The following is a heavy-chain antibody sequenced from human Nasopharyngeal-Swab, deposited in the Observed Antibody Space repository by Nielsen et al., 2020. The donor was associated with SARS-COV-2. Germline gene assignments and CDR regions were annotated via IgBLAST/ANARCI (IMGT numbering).Heavy chain of an antibody. V-gene: IGHV3-9*01. Sequence: SLRLSCAASGFTFDDYAMHWVRQAPGKGLEWVSGISWNGGSIGYADSVRGRFTISRDNANNSLYLQMNSLRPEDTALYYCAKGDLRWQTLDYWGQGTLVTVSS. CDR3: AKGDLRWQTLDY. CDR1: GFTFDDYA. CDR2: ISWNGGSI. J-gene: IGHJ4*02. D-gene: IGHD4-23*01.